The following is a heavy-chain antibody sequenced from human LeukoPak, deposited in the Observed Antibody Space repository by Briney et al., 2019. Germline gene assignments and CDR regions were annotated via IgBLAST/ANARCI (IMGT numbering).Heavy chain of an antibody. Sequence: GASVKVSCKASGYTLTGHYMHWVRQAPGQGLEWMGWINPNSGGTTYAQKFQGRVTMTRDTSISTAYMDLRSLRSDDTAVYYCARGPSPAHFDYWGQGNLVTVSS. CDR1: GYTLTGHY. CDR3: ARGPSPAHFDY. CDR2: INPNSGGT. V-gene: IGHV1-2*02. J-gene: IGHJ4*02.